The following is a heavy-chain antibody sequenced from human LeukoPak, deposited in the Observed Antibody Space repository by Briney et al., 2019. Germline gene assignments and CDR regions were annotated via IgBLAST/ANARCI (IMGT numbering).Heavy chain of an antibody. Sequence: ASVKVSCKASGYTFTGYCMHWVRQAPGQGLEWMGWINPNSGGTNYAQKFQGRVTMTRDTSISTAYMELSSLRSEDTPVYYCAREANYYDSSGYPYDAFDIWGQGTMVTVS. J-gene: IGHJ3*02. CDR3: AREANYYDSSGYPYDAFDI. CDR2: INPNSGGT. D-gene: IGHD3-22*01. CDR1: GYTFTGYC. V-gene: IGHV1-2*02.